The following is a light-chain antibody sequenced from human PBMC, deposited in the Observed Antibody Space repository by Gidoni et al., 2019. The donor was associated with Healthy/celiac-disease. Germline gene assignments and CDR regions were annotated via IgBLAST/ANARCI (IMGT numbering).Light chain of an antibody. CDR2: EVS. Sequence: SALTQHASVSGSPGQSITISCTGTSSDVGGYNYVSWYQQHPGKAPKLMIYEVSNRPSGVSNRFAGSKSGNTASLTISGLQAEDEADYYCSSYTSSSTVVFGGWTKLTVL. CDR3: SSYTSSSTVV. V-gene: IGLV2-14*01. CDR1: SSDVGGYNY. J-gene: IGLJ2*01.